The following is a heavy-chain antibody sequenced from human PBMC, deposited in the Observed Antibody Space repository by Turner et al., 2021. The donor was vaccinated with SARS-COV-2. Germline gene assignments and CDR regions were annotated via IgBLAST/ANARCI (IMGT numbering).Heavy chain of an antibody. Sequence: QVQQVQSGAEVMQPGASVKVSCQVSVYTLIELSMLCVRQAPGKGLEWLGGFDPEDAKTNYAQKFPGRVTMTENTSTDTAYMEMSSLRSEDTAVYYCATVFAVFGLSYNMDFWGQGTTVTVSS. J-gene: IGHJ6*02. D-gene: IGHD3-16*01. CDR3: ATVFAVFGLSYNMDF. CDR2: FDPEDAKT. V-gene: IGHV1-24*01. CDR1: VYTLIELS.